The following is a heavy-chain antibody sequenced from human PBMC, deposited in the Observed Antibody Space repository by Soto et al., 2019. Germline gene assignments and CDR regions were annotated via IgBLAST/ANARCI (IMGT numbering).Heavy chain of an antibody. Sequence: DVQLLESGGAFIQPGGSLRLSCAASGFTFSSYAMSWVRQAPGKGLEWVSAISGSGGSTYYADSVKGRFTISRDNSKNTLYLQMNSLRAEDTAIYYCAKDTVIVGATIDYWGQGTLVTVSS. J-gene: IGHJ4*02. V-gene: IGHV3-23*01. CDR1: GFTFSSYA. D-gene: IGHD1-26*01. CDR3: AKDTVIVGATIDY. CDR2: ISGSGGST.